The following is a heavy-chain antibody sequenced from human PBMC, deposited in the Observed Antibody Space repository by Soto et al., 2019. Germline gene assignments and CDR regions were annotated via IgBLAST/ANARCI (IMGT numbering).Heavy chain of an antibody. CDR3: TPGGVYYDSSGYGAFDY. Sequence: GSGKVCFKASGYPFTGYYMNSVREATGQGLEWMGWINPNSGGTNYAHKFQGRVTMTRDTSISTAYMELSRLRSDDTAVYYCTPGGVYYDSSGYGAFDYWGQGTLVTVSS. V-gene: IGHV1-2*07. CDR2: INPNSGGT. D-gene: IGHD3-22*01. J-gene: IGHJ4*02. CDR1: GYPFTGYY.